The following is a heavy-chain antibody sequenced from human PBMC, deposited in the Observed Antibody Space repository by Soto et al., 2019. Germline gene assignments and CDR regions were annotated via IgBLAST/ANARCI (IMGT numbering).Heavy chain of an antibody. J-gene: IGHJ4*02. V-gene: IGHV4-59*01. CDR1: GGSISSYY. Sequence: PSETLSLTCTVSGGSISSYYWSWIRQPPGKGLEWIGYIYYSGSTNYNPSLKSRVTISVDTSKNQFSLKLSSVTAVDTAVYYCAREASFRFDYWGQGTLVTVSS. CDR3: AREASFRFDY. CDR2: IYYSGST.